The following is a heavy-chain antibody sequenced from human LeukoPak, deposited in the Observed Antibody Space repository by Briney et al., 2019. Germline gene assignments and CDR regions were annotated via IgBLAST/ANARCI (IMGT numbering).Heavy chain of an antibody. D-gene: IGHD6-13*01. CDR2: IYYSGST. CDR1: GGSISSYY. V-gene: IGHV4-59*12. J-gene: IGHJ4*02. CDR3: ARDGYSSSWLPYYFDY. Sequence: SETLSLTCTVSGGSISSYYWSWIRQPPGKGLEWIGYIYYSGSTNYNPSLKSRVTISVDKSKNQFSLKLSSVTAADTAVYYCARDGYSSSWLPYYFDYWGQGTLVTVSS.